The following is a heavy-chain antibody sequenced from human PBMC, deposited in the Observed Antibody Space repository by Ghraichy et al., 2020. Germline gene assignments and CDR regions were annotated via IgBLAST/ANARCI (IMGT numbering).Heavy chain of an antibody. D-gene: IGHD3-22*01. J-gene: IGHJ4*02. CDR1: GFTFSSYG. CDR2: IWYDGSNK. CDR3: ATTPQHYYDSSGSYFDY. Sequence: SCAASGFTFSSYGMHWVRQAPGKGLEWVAVIWYDGSNKYYADSVKGRFTISRDNSKNTLYLQMNSLRAEDTAVYYCATTPQHYYDSSGSYFDYWGQGTLVTVSS. V-gene: IGHV3-33*01.